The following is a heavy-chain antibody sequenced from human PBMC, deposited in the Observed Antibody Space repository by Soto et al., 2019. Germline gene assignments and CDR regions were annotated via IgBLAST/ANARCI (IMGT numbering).Heavy chain of an antibody. CDR3: ARRSSSWYFDY. Sequence: EVQLLESGGGLVQPGGSLRLSCAASGFTFSSYAMNWVRQAPGKGLVWVSVISGSDGSTYYADSVKGRFTISRDNSKNTLNLQMNSLSADDTAVYYCARRSSSWYFDYWGQGTLVTVAS. J-gene: IGHJ4*02. CDR1: GFTFSSYA. D-gene: IGHD6-13*01. V-gene: IGHV3-23*01. CDR2: ISGSDGST.